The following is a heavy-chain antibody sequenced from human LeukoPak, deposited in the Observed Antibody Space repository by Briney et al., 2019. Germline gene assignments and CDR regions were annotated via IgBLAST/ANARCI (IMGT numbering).Heavy chain of an antibody. CDR3: ARGVRVAVAHPHVDY. CDR1: GGSFSGYS. D-gene: IGHD6-19*01. J-gene: IGHJ4*02. V-gene: IGHV4-34*01. Sequence: SETLSLTCAVYGGSFSGYSWSWIRQPPGKGLEWLGEINHSGSTNYNPSLKSRVTISIDTSERQFSLKLGSVTAADTAVYYCARGVRVAVAHPHVDYWGQGSRVTVSS. CDR2: INHSGST.